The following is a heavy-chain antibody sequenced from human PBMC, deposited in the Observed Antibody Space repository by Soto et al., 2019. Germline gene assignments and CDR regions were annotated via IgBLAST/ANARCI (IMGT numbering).Heavy chain of an antibody. V-gene: IGHV3-23*01. CDR2: ISGSSTST. D-gene: IGHD3-10*01. J-gene: IGHJ4*02. CDR3: ARDPSSGFAMENYFDY. CDR1: GFTFSSYA. Sequence: EVQLSGSGGGLVQPGGSLRLSCAASGFTFSSYAMSWVRQAPGKGLEWVSAISGSSTSTYYADSVKGRFTISRDNAKITLYLQMNSLRAEDTAVYYCARDPSSGFAMENYFDYWGQGTLVTVSS.